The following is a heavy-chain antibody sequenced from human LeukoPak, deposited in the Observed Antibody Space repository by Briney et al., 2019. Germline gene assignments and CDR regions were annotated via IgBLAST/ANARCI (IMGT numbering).Heavy chain of an antibody. CDR1: GGSFSGYY. CDR3: AREKDIVVVPAALLGGPRVDY. D-gene: IGHD2-2*01. J-gene: IGHJ4*02. CDR2: INHSGST. V-gene: IGHV4-34*01. Sequence: SETLSLTCAVYGGSFSGYYWSWIRQPPGKGGEWSGEINHSGSTNYNPPLKSRVTISVDTSKNQFYLKRSAVAARDTAVYYCAREKDIVVVPAALLGGPRVDYWGQGTLVTVSS.